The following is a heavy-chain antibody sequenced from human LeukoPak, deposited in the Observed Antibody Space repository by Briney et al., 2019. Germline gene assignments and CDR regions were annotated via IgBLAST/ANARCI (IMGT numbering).Heavy chain of an antibody. J-gene: IGHJ3*02. V-gene: IGHV3-7*01. Sequence: GGSLRLSCAASGFTFSSYWMSWVRQAPGKGLEWVANIKQDGSEKYYADSVKGRFTISRDNSKNTLYLQMNSLRAEDTAVYYCAKGLRFLEWLPSPTDAFDIWGQGTMVTVSS. D-gene: IGHD3-3*01. CDR3: AKGLRFLEWLPSPTDAFDI. CDR1: GFTFSSYW. CDR2: IKQDGSEK.